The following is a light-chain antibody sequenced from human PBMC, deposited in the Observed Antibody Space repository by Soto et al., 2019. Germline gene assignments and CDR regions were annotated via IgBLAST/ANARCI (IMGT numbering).Light chain of an antibody. Sequence: SALTQPASVSGSPGQSITISCTGTSSDVGAYKYVSWYQQYPGKAPKLMIYEVNNRPSGVSNRFSGSKSGNTASLTISGLQAEDEADYYCSSYTGSRTLVFGTGTKVTVL. J-gene: IGLJ1*01. V-gene: IGLV2-14*01. CDR2: EVN. CDR1: SSDVGAYKY. CDR3: SSYTGSRTLV.